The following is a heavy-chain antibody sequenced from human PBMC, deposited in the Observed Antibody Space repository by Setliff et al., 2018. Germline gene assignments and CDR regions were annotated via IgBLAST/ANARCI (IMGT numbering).Heavy chain of an antibody. CDR3: ARDRFYNSWSGTSITAPHDAFDI. J-gene: IGHJ3*02. D-gene: IGHD3-3*01. Sequence: GASVKVSCKASGYTLTKYYMHWVRQAPGQGLEWMGIINPNISATFYAPKFQGRVTMTRDTSTSTVYMEVISLRSEDTAVYFCARDRFYNSWSGTSITAPHDAFDIWGQGTMVTVSS. CDR1: GYTLTKYY. CDR2: INPNISAT. V-gene: IGHV1-46*03.